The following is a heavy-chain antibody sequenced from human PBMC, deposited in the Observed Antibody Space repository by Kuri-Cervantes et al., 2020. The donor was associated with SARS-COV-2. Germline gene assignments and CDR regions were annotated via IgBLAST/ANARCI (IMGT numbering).Heavy chain of an antibody. CDR3: GRHHISRGNYYYYMDV. CDR2: IYYSGNT. J-gene: IGHJ6*03. CDR1: GGSISSSSYY. D-gene: IGHD2-21*01. Sequence: SETLSLTCTVSGGSISSSSYYWGWIRQPSGKGLEWIGSIYYSGNTYYNPSLKSRVTISVDTSKNQFSLKLNSVTAADTAVYYCGRHHISRGNYYYYMDVWGKGTTVAVSS. V-gene: IGHV4-39*01.